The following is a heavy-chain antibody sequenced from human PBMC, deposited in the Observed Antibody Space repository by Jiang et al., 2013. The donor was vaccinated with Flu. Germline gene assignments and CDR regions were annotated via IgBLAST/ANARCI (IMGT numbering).Heavy chain of an antibody. V-gene: IGHV2-5*02. CDR1: GFSLSTSGVG. CDR3: AHRGIAAAGTDHNWFDP. CDR2: IYGDDDK. D-gene: IGHD6-13*01. Sequence: TQTLTLTCTFSGFSLSTSGVGVGWIRQPPGKAPEWLGLIYGDDDKFYSPSLRHRLTITKDTSNGLVVLLVSDMDPVDTATYYCAHRGIAAAGTDHNWFDPWGQGTLVTVSS. J-gene: IGHJ5*02.